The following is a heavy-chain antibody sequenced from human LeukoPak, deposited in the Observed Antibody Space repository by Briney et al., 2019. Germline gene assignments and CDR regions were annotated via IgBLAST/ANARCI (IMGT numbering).Heavy chain of an antibody. CDR2: INPSGGST. D-gene: IGHD5-12*01. CDR1: GYTFTSYY. Sequence: ASVKVSCKAFGYTFTSYYMHWVRQVPGQGLEWMGIINPSGGSTSYAQKFQGRVTMTRDTSTSTVYMELSSLRAEDTAVYYCAREGPYSGYLYSLDYWGQGTLVTVSS. V-gene: IGHV1-46*01. J-gene: IGHJ4*02. CDR3: AREGPYSGYLYSLDY.